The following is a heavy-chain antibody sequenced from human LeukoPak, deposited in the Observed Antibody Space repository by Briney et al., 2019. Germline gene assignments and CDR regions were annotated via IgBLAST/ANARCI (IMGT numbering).Heavy chain of an antibody. J-gene: IGHJ3*02. CDR1: GFTFSDYY. CDR3: ARKKTAEWELMDDAFDI. V-gene: IGHV3-11*03. D-gene: IGHD1-26*01. Sequence: PGGSLRLSCTASGFTFSDYYMSWIRQAPGKGLEWVSYISSSSSYTNYADSVKGRFTISRDNAKNSLYLQMNSLRAEDTAVYYCARKKTAEWELMDDAFDIWGQGTMVTVSS. CDR2: ISSSSSYT.